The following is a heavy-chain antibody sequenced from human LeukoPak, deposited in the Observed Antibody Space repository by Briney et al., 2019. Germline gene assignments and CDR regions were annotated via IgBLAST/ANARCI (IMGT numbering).Heavy chain of an antibody. CDR3: ARAGPPAFDP. V-gene: IGHV3-48*03. CDR1: GFTFTNFE. J-gene: IGHJ5*02. CDR2: ISYSGSTT. Sequence: GGSLRLSCAASGFTFTNFEMNWVRQAPGKGLEWVSYISYSGSTTSYADSVKGRFTISRDNAKNSLYLQMNSLRAEDTAVYYCARAGPPAFDPWGQGTLVSVSS.